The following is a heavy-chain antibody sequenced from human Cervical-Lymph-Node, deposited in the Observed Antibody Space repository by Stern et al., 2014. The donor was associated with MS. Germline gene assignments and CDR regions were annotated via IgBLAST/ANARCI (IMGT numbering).Heavy chain of an antibody. Sequence: VQLVESGPGVVKPSETLSLTCTVSGASISSYYWTWIRQPPGRGLEWIGYVFHTGTTNYNPSLKGRVTISLDTSKNQFSLILRSVTAADTAVYYCARKALSMDHYFDSWGQGALVTVSS. V-gene: IGHV4-59*01. CDR3: ARKALSMDHYFDS. D-gene: IGHD2-2*03. CDR2: VFHTGTT. CDR1: GASISSYY. J-gene: IGHJ4*02.